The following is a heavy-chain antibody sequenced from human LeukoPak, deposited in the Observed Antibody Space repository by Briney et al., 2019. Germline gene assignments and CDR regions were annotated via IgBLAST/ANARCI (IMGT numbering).Heavy chain of an antibody. J-gene: IGHJ4*02. D-gene: IGHD3-10*01. CDR2: ISPTGSDI. CDR1: GFTFSSYD. CDR3: AKCGSGSYYNY. Sequence: PGGSLRLSCTASGFTFSSYDMSWVRQAPGKGLECLSYISPTGSDISYADSVKGRFTISRDNSKNTLFLQMNSLRAEDTAVYYCAKCGSGSYYNYWGQGTLVTVSS. V-gene: IGHV3-23*01.